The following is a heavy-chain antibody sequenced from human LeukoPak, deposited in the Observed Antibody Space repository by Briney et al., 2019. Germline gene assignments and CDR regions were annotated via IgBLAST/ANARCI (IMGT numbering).Heavy chain of an antibody. CDR3: ARVLGSYAVDY. V-gene: IGHV3-30*02. Sequence: PGGSLRLSCAASGFTFSSYGMHWVRQAPGKGLEWVAFIRYDGSNKYYADSVKGRFTISRDNSKNTLYLQMSRLRVEDTAVYYCARVLGSYAVDYWGQGTLATVSS. J-gene: IGHJ4*02. CDR2: IRYDGSNK. D-gene: IGHD3-10*01. CDR1: GFTFSSYG.